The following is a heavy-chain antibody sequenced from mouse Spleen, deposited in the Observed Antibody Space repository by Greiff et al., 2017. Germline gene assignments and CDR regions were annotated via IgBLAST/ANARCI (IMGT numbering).Heavy chain of an antibody. Sequence: VQLKQSGPELVKPGASVKLSCKASGYTFTSYDINWVKQRPGQGLEWIGWIYPRDGSTKYNEKFKGKATLTVDTSSSTAYMQLSSLTSEDSAVYYCARRGGGDYWYFDVWGAGTTVTVSS. J-gene: IGHJ1*01. CDR2: IYPRDGST. V-gene: IGHV1-85*01. CDR1: GYTFTSYD. D-gene: IGHD1-1*02. CDR3: ARRGGGDYWYFDV.